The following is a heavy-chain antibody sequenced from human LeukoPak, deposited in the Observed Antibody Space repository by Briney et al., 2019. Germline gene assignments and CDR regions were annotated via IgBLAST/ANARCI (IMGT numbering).Heavy chain of an antibody. CDR1: GGSISSYY. CDR3: ARGATIFGGSRAFDI. CDR2: IYTSGST. D-gene: IGHD3-3*01. J-gene: IGHJ3*02. Sequence: PSETLPLTCTVSGGSISSYYWSWIRQPAGKGLEWIGRIYTSGSTNYNPSLKSRVTMSVDTSKNQFSLKLSSVTAADTAVYYCARGATIFGGSRAFDIWGQGTMVTVSS. V-gene: IGHV4-4*07.